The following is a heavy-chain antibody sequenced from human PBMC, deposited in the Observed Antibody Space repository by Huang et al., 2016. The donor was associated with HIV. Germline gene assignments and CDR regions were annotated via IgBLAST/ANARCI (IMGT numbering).Heavy chain of an antibody. D-gene: IGHD3-3*01. V-gene: IGHV4-34*02. CDR3: VRGRFLEWLSRRWSFDP. Sequence: QVQLQQWGAGLLKPSETLSLTCAVSGGSFSGYYWNWIRQPPGKGLEWIGEINYSGSTNYKPSLKSRVTVAVDTSKNQFSLKLRSVTAADTAVYYCVRGRFLEWLSRRWSFDPWGQGSLVTVSS. J-gene: IGHJ5*02. CDR1: GGSFSGYY. CDR2: INYSGST.